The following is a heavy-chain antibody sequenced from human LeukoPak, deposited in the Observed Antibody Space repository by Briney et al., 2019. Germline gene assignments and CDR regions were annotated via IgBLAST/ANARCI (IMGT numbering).Heavy chain of an antibody. CDR3: ARVGSSSSYNFDY. J-gene: IGHJ4*02. Sequence: TSETLSLTCTVSGGSISSSSYYWGWIRQPPGKGLEWIGSIYYSGSTYYNPSLKSRVTISVDTSKNQFSLKLSSVTAADTAVYYCARVGSSSSYNFDYWGQGTPLTVSS. D-gene: IGHD6-6*01. CDR1: GGSISSSSYY. V-gene: IGHV4-39*07. CDR2: IYYSGST.